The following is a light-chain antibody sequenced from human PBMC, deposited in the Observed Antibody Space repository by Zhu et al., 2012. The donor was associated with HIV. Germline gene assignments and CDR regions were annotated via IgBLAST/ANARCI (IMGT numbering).Light chain of an antibody. V-gene: IGKV3-11*01. Sequence: IVLTQSPATLSLSPGERATVSCRASRSVSSFVAWYQQKPGQPPRLLIYDASKRATGIPARFSGSGSGTDFTLTISSLEPEDFALYYXQQRSNWPLTFGGGTRVRS. CDR3: QQRSNWPLT. CDR2: DAS. J-gene: IGKJ4*01. CDR1: RSVSSF.